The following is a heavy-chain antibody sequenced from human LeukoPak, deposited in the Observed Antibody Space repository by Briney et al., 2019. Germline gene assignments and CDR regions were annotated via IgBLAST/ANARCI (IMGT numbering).Heavy chain of an antibody. D-gene: IGHD3-16*01. Sequence: SETLSLTCTVSGGSISSYYWSWIRQPPGKGLEWIGYIYYSGSTNYNPSLKSRVTISVDTSKNQFSLKLSSVTAADTAVYYCARRGRGYGGTFDYWGQGTLVTVSS. V-gene: IGHV4-59*01. CDR1: GGSISSYY. J-gene: IGHJ4*02. CDR3: ARRGRGYGGTFDY. CDR2: IYYSGST.